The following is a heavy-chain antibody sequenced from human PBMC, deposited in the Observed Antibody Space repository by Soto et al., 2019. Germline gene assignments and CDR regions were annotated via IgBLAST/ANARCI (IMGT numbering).Heavy chain of an antibody. CDR3: ARDTFGFVDAYDI. V-gene: IGHV1-18*01. CDR1: GYNFFRFN. Sequence: ASVKVSCKTSGYNFFRFNVNWVRQAPGQGLEWMGSISGYSGNTKYAQNVQGRVTMTTDTSTNTAYMELRSLRSDDTAVYYCARDTFGFVDAYDIWGQGTMVTVSS. D-gene: IGHD3-10*01. CDR2: ISGYSGNT. J-gene: IGHJ3*02.